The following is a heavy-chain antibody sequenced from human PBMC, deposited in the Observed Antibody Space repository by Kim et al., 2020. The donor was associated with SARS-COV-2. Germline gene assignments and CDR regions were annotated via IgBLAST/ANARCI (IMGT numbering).Heavy chain of an antibody. V-gene: IGHV3-21*01. CDR2: ISSSSSYI. D-gene: IGHD1-26*01. CDR1: GFTFSSYS. J-gene: IGHJ3*02. CDR3: ATLDGEWELLNHDAFDI. Sequence: GGSLRLSCAASGFTFSSYSMNWVRQAPGKGLEWVSSISSSSSYIYYADSVKGRFTISRDNAKNSLYLQMNSLRAEDTAVYYCATLDGEWELLNHDAFDIWGQGTMVTVSS.